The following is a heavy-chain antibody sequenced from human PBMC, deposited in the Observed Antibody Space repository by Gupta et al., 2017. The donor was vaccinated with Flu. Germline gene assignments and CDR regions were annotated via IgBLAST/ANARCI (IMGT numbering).Heavy chain of an antibody. Sequence: EVQLLESGGGLVQPGGSLRLSCAASGFTFSSDDMRWVRHAPGKGLAWVSSISGGGAPTYYADSVKGRFTVSKDNSKNTVYLQMNSLRAEDTAVYYCAKSGYCSTPSCYNNWFDPWGQGSRVTVSS. CDR2: ISGGGAPT. V-gene: IGHV3-23*01. D-gene: IGHD2-2*02. CDR1: GFTFSSDD. CDR3: AKSGYCSTPSCYNNWFDP. J-gene: IGHJ5*02.